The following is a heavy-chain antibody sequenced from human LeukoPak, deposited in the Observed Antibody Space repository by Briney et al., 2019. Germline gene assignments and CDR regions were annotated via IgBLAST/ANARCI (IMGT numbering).Heavy chain of an antibody. CDR1: GYSFANYW. CDR2: IYPGDSDT. Sequence: GESLNISCKGSGYSFANYWIGWVRHMPGKGLEWMGIIYPGDSDTRYSPSFQAQVTISADKSITTAYLQWSNLRASDTAMYFCAKLRDGRAFGAIDYWGQGTLVTVSS. CDR3: AKLRDGRAFGAIDY. V-gene: IGHV5-51*01. D-gene: IGHD3-10*01. J-gene: IGHJ4*02.